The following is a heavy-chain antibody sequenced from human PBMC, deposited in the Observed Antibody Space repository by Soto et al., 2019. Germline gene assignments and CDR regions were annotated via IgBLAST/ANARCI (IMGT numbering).Heavy chain of an antibody. CDR3: ARHPTAMELDY. D-gene: IGHD5-18*01. CDR2: IYYSGST. J-gene: IGHJ4*02. Sequence: SETLSLTCTVSGGSISSSSCYWGWIRQPPGKGLEWIGSIYYSGSTYYNPSLKSRVTISVDTSKNQFSLKLSSVTAADTAVYYCARHPTAMELDYWGQGTLVTVSS. CDR1: GGSISSSSCY. V-gene: IGHV4-39*01.